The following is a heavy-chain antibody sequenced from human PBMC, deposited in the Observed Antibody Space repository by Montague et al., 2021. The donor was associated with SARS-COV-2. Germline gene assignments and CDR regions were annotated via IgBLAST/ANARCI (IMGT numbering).Heavy chain of an antibody. V-gene: IGHV3-53*01. CDR1: GFSVSDSY. Sequence: SLRLSCAASGFSVSDSYMSWVRQAPGKGPEWVSIIKAGNTYYTDSVKGRFTMSRDNSKNTLSLQMNILRDEDTAVYYCARGLQQRSNFDYWGQGTLVTVSS. J-gene: IGHJ4*02. D-gene: IGHD6-25*01. CDR3: ARGLQQRSNFDY. CDR2: IKAGNT.